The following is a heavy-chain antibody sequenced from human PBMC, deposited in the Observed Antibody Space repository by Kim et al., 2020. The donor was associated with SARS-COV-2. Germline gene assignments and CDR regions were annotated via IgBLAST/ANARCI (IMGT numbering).Heavy chain of an antibody. CDR1: GFTFSSYS. J-gene: IGHJ4*02. Sequence: GGSLRLSCAASGFTFSSYSMNWVRQAPGKGLEGVSDISSSSSTIYYADSVKGRFTISRDNAKNSLYLQMNSLRAEDTAVYYCARDHEMPTRRVWWGQGPL. CDR3: ARDHEMPTRRVW. CDR2: ISSSSSTI. V-gene: IGHV3-48*01. D-gene: IGHD1-1*01.